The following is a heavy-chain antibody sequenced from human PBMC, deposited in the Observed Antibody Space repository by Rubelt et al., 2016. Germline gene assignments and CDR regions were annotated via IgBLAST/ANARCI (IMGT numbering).Heavy chain of an antibody. Sequence: QVQLQQWGAGLLKPSETLSLTCAVYGGSFSGYYWSWIRQPPGKGLEWIGEITHSGSTNYNPSLKSRVTISVDTSKNQFSLKLSSVTAADTAVYYCARVSGWYRAPGQDFDYWGQGTLVTVSS. CDR2: ITHSGST. V-gene: IGHV4-34*01. CDR1: GGSFSGYY. CDR3: ARVSGWYRAPGQDFDY. J-gene: IGHJ4*02. D-gene: IGHD6-19*01.